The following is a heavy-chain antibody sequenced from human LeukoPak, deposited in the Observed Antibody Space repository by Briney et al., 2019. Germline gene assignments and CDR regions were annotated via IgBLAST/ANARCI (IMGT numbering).Heavy chain of an antibody. D-gene: IGHD6-13*01. CDR3: ARGGYSSSWYGSPSFYFDY. CDR1: GGSISNYY. CDR2: IYYSGST. Sequence: SETLSLTCTVSGGSISNYYWSWIRQPPGKGLEWIGYIYYSGSTNYNPSLKSRVTISVDTSKNQFSLKLSSVTAADTAVYYCARGGYSSSWYGSPSFYFDYWGQGTLVTVSS. J-gene: IGHJ4*02. V-gene: IGHV4-59*01.